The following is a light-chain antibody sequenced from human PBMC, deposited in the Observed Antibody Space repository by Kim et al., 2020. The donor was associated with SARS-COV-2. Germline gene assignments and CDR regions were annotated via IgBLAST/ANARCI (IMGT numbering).Light chain of an antibody. CDR2: DNN. J-gene: IGLJ7*01. CDR1: SSNIGKNY. V-gene: IGLV1-51*01. Sequence: QSVLTQPPSVSAAPGQKVAISCSGFSSNIGKNYVSWYQQLPGAAPKLLIYDNNKRPSGIPDRFSGSKSGTSATLGITGLQTGDEADYYCGTWDNSLSAYVFGGGTQLTVL. CDR3: GTWDNSLSAYV.